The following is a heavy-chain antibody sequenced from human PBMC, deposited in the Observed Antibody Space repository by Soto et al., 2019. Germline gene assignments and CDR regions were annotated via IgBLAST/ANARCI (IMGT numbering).Heavy chain of an antibody. CDR2: IFYAGSHK. V-gene: IGHV3-33*01. CDR1: GFAFSDYG. J-gene: IGHJ6*02. CDR3: ASRRSTVTKPLFSHGLDV. Sequence: QVQLEESGGGVVQPWRSLRLSCTASGFAFSDYGMHCVRQVPGKGLEWLAIIFYAGSHKYYADSVKGRFTISRDNSRNTVELQMNSIRAEDTATYFCASRRSTVTKPLFSHGLDVWGRVTTVTVSS. D-gene: IGHD4-17*01.